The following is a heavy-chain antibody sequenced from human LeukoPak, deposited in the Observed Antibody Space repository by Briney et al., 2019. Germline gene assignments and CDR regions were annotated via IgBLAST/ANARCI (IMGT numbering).Heavy chain of an antibody. V-gene: IGHV3-64D*06. Sequence: GGSLRLSCAASGFTFSRYPMHWVRQPPGKGLEYVSAITNNGRSTYYADSVKGRFTISRDNSKNTLYLQMSSLRAEDTAVYYCASTYSYDSSGYYPFDYWGQGTLVTVPS. CDR2: ITNNGRST. J-gene: IGHJ4*02. CDR1: GFTFSRYP. D-gene: IGHD3-22*01. CDR3: ASTYSYDSSGYYPFDY.